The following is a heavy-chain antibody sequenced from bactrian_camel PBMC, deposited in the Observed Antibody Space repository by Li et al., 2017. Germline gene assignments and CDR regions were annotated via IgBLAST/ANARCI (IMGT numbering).Heavy chain of an antibody. D-gene: IGHD7*01. CDR2: IDRAGTT. CDR3: AADNIYCGTGFAY. CDR1: GYDLTSGC. Sequence: HVQLVESGGGSVQEGGSLTLSCATSGYDLTSGCMGWFRQAPGKDHELVARIDRAGTTWYRDSVKDRFTISKDNAKNTLYLQMNSLKSEDTAMYYCAADNIYCGTGFAYWGQGTQVTVS. V-gene: IGHV3S55*01. J-gene: IGHJ4*01.